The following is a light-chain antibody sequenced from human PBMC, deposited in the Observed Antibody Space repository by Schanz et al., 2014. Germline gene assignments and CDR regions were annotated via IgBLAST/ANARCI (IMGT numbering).Light chain of an antibody. CDR3: QQSYRTLFT. V-gene: IGKV1-39*01. CDR2: AAS. Sequence: DIQMTQSPSSLSASVGDRVTITCRASQSITYYLNWYQQKPGKAPKLLIYAASSLQSGVPSRFSGSGSGTDFTLTISSLQPEDFATYYCQQSYRTLFTFGPGTKVEIK. J-gene: IGKJ3*01. CDR1: QSITYY.